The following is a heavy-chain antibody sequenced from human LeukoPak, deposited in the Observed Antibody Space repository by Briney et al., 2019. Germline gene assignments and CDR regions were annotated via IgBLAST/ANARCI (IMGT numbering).Heavy chain of an antibody. D-gene: IGHD3-3*01. CDR1: GFTVSSNY. CDR3: ARGGWSGLNYYYYMDV. CDR2: IYSGGST. J-gene: IGHJ6*03. V-gene: IGHV3-53*01. Sequence: GGSLRLSCAASGFTVSSNYMSWVRQAPGKGLEWVSVIYSGGSTYYADSVKGRFSISRDNSKNTLYLQMNSLRAEDTAVYYCARGGWSGLNYYYYMDVWGKGTTVTVSS.